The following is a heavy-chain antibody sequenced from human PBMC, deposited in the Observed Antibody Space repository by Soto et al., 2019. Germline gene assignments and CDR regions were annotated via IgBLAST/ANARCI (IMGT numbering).Heavy chain of an antibody. Sequence: GASVKVSCKASGYIFASYGISWVRQAPGQGLEWMGWISAYNGNTNYAQKLQGRVTMSTDTSTSTAYMELRSLRSDDTALYYCGRSVGLSYGMDVWGQGTTVTVS. CDR1: GYIFASYG. V-gene: IGHV1-18*01. CDR2: ISAYNGNT. CDR3: GRSVGLSYGMDV. J-gene: IGHJ6*02. D-gene: IGHD1-26*01.